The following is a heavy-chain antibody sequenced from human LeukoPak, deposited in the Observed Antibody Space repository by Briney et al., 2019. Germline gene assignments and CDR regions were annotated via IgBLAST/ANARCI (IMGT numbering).Heavy chain of an antibody. CDR2: ISAYNGNT. J-gene: IGHJ6*03. D-gene: IGHD3-3*01. Sequence: ASVKVSCKASGYTFTSYGISWVRQAPGQGLEWMGRISAYNGNTNYAQKLQGRVTMTTDTSTSTAYMELRSLRSDDTAVYYCASGVVITYYYYYYMDVWGKGTTVTVSS. CDR3: ASGVVITYYYYYYMDV. CDR1: GYTFTSYG. V-gene: IGHV1-18*01.